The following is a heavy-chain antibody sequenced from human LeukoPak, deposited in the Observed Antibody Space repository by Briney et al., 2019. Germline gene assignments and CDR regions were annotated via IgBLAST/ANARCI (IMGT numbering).Heavy chain of an antibody. J-gene: IGHJ6*03. CDR3: AREMVRGVNYMDV. CDR2: ISSSSSTI. D-gene: IGHD3-10*01. V-gene: IGHV3-48*01. CDR1: GFTFSSYS. Sequence: GGSLRLSCAASGFTFSSYSMNWVRQAPGKGLEWVSYISSSSSTIYYADSVKGRFTISRDNAKNSLYLQMNSLRAEDTAVYYCAREMVRGVNYMDVWGKGTTVTASS.